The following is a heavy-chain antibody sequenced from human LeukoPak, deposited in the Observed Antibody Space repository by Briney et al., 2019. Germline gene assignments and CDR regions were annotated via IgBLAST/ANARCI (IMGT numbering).Heavy chain of an antibody. D-gene: IGHD6-13*01. CDR3: ARDRVIAATHYFDY. CDR2: ISSSSYI. V-gene: IGHV3-21*01. Sequence: GGSLRLSCAASGFTFSSYSMNWVRQAPGKGLEWVSSISSSSYIYYADSVKGRFTISRDNAKNSLYLQMNSLRAEDTAVYYCARDRVIAATHYFDYWGQGTLVTVSS. J-gene: IGHJ4*02. CDR1: GFTFSSYS.